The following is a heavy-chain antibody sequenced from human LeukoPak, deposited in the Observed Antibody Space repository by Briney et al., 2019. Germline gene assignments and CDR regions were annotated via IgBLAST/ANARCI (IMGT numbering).Heavy chain of an antibody. CDR1: GFTFSNYA. Sequence: GGSLRPSCAASGFTFSNYAMSWVRQAPGKGLEWVSAISGSAVTTYYGDSVKGRFTISRDNSKNTLYLQMNSLRAEDTAVYYCASILLWFVYDYWGQGTLVTVSS. CDR2: ISGSAVTT. D-gene: IGHD3-10*01. V-gene: IGHV3-23*01. CDR3: ASILLWFVYDY. J-gene: IGHJ4*02.